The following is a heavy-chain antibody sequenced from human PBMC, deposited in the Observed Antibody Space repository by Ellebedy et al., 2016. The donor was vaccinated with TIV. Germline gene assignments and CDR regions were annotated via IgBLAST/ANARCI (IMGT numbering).Heavy chain of an antibody. CDR3: ARGDCSSTSCYYYNGMYV. V-gene: IGHV1-18*01. D-gene: IGHD2-2*01. J-gene: IGHJ6*01. CDR1: GYTFTSYG. CDR2: ISAYNGNT. Sequence: ASVTVSCKASGYTFTSYGISWVRQAPGQGLEWMGWISAYNGNTNYAQKLQGRVTMTTDTSTSTAYMELRSLRSDDTVVYYCARGDCSSTSCYYYNGMYVWGQGTTVTVSS.